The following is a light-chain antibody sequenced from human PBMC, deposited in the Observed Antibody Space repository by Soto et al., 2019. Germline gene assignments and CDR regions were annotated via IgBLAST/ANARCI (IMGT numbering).Light chain of an antibody. CDR1: SSDVGDYNY. CDR2: EVS. J-gene: IGLJ1*01. Sequence: QSALTQPASVSASPGQSITISCTGTSSDVGDYNYVSWYQQHPGKAPELMIYEVSNRPSGVSNRFSGSKAGNTASLTISGLQADDEAEYFCLSYKTDNTFVFGTGTRSPS. V-gene: IGLV2-14*01. CDR3: LSYKTDNTFV.